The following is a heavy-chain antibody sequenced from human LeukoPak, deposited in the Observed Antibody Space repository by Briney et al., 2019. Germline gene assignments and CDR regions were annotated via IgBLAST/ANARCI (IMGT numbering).Heavy chain of an antibody. D-gene: IGHD1-26*01. CDR1: GGSFSGYY. V-gene: IGHV4-34*01. CDR3: ARGTNSGSYSY. J-gene: IGHJ4*02. Sequence: PSETLSLTCAVYGGSFSGYYWSWIRQPPGKGLEWIGEINHSGSTNYNPSLKSRVTISVDTSKNQFSLKLSSVTAADTAVYYCARGTNSGSYSYWGQGTLVTVSS. CDR2: INHSGST.